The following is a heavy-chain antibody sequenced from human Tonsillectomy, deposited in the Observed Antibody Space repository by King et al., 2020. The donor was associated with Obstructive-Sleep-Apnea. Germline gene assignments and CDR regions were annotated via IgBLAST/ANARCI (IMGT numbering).Heavy chain of an antibody. D-gene: IGHD5-18*01. CDR1: GFTFSSYA. CDR2: ISYDGSKK. V-gene: IGHV3-30*04. CDR3: AVELWPKTFDY. Sequence: VQLVESGGGVVKPGRSLRLSCAASGFTFSSYAMDWVRQAPGKGLEWVAVISYDGSKKYNGDSVKGRFTISRDNSKNTLYLQMNSLRAEDTAVYYCAVELWPKTFDYWGQGTLVTVSS. J-gene: IGHJ4*02.